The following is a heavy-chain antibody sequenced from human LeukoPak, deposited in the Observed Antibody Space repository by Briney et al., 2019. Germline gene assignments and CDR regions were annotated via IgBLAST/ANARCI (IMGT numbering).Heavy chain of an antibody. CDR2: ISWNSGTI. D-gene: IGHD3-10*01. CDR1: GFTFSSYA. CDR3: AKAYGPLYYYYDMDV. J-gene: IGHJ6*02. Sequence: AGGSLRLSCAASGFTFSSYAMSWVRQAPGKGLEWVSGISWNSGTIGYADSVKGRFTISRDNAKNSLYLQMKSLRAEDTALYYCAKAYGPLYYYYDMDVGGQGTTVTVSS. V-gene: IGHV3-9*01.